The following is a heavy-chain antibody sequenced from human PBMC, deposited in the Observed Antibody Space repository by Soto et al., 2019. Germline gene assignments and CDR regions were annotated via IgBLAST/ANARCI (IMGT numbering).Heavy chain of an antibody. Sequence: QVQLQESGPGLVKPSQTLSLTCSVSGGSISSGDYYWSWIRQPPGKGLEWIGNIYYTGSTFYNASLKSRLTISIDTSKNQLSLKLSSVTAADTAVYYCARAFDDNSYYGGLGYWGQGTLVTVSS. CDR2: IYYTGST. CDR3: ARAFDDNSYYGGLGY. J-gene: IGHJ4*02. CDR1: GGSISSGDYY. V-gene: IGHV4-30-4*01. D-gene: IGHD3-10*01.